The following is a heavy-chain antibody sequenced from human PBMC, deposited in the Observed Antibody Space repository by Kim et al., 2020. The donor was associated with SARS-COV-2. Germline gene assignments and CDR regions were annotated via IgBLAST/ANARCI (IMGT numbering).Heavy chain of an antibody. V-gene: IGHV3-13*01. D-gene: IGHD3-10*01. CDR1: GFTFSSYD. Sequence: GGSLRLSCAASGFTFSSYDMHWVRQATGKGLEWVSAIGTAGDTYYPGSVKGRFTIARENAKNALYLQLNSLRTGDTAVYYCARAREYYGSGRLEAFDIWGQGTMVTVSS. J-gene: IGHJ3*02. CDR2: IGTAGDT. CDR3: ARAREYYGSGRLEAFDI.